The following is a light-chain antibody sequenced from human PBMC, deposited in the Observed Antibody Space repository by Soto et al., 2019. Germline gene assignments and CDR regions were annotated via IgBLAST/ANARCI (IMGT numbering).Light chain of an antibody. CDR2: ADX. Sequence: EIVLTQSPATLSLSXXXXXXXXXXASQSVSGYIGWYQQKPGQAPRLLIYADXXXATGIPARFSGSGSGTDFTLTISXLXXEDFSVXYXXQRXXXXXTXGQGTRLEIK. CDR3: XQRXXXXXT. J-gene: IGKJ5*01. CDR1: QSVSGY. V-gene: IGKV3-11*01.